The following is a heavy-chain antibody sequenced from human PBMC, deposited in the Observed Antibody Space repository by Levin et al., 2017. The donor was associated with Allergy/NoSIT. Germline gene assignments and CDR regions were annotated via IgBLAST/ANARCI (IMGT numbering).Heavy chain of an antibody. CDR2: IYPGDSDT. CDR1: GSSFTSYW. D-gene: IGHD3-10*01. J-gene: IGHJ6*03. V-gene: IGHV5-51*01. CDR3: ARHPTRGGHYYYYMDV. Sequence: GGSLRLSCKGSGSSFTSYWIGWVRQMPGKGLEWMGIIYPGDSDTRYSPSFQGQVTISADKSISTAYLQWSSLKASDTAMYYCARHPTRGGHYYYYMDVWGKGTTVTVSS.